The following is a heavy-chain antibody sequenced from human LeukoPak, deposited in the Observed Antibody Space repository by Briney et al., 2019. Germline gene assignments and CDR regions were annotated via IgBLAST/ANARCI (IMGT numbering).Heavy chain of an antibody. CDR3: ARGGIAVAGRGYFQH. CDR1: GYTFTSYD. V-gene: IGHV1-8*02. D-gene: IGHD6-19*01. J-gene: IGHJ1*01. CDR2: MNPNSGNT. Sequence: ASVKVSCKASGYTFTSYDINWVRQATGQGLEWMGWMNPNSGNTGYAQKFQGRVTMTRDTSISTAYMELSRLRSDDTAVYYCARGGIAVAGRGYFQHWGQGTLVTVSS.